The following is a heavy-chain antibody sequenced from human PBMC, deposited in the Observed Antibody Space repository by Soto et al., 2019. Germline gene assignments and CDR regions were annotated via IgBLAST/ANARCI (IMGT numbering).Heavy chain of an antibody. Sequence: ASVKVSCKASGYTFTGYYMHWVRQAPGQGLEWMGWINPNSGGTNYAQKFQGWVTMTRDTSISTAYMELSRLTSDDTAVYYCAIVNLRTQSSAGDSDAFDIWGQGTMVTVSS. V-gene: IGHV1-2*04. CDR3: AIVNLRTQSSAGDSDAFDI. CDR1: GYTFTGYY. CDR2: INPNSGGT. J-gene: IGHJ3*02. D-gene: IGHD2-21*02.